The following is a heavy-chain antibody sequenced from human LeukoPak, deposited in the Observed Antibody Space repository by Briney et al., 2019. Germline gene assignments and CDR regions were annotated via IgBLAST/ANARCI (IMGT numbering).Heavy chain of an antibody. J-gene: IGHJ4*02. Sequence: PGGSLRLSCAASGITVTSNYMSWVRQAPGKGLEWVSVIYSGGSTNYADSVKGRFTISRDNAKNTLYLQMNSLRAEDTAVYYCASRYRYGCYVFDSWGQGTLVTVSS. D-gene: IGHD5-18*01. CDR2: IYSGGST. V-gene: IGHV3-66*01. CDR3: ASRYRYGCYVFDS. CDR1: GITVTSNY.